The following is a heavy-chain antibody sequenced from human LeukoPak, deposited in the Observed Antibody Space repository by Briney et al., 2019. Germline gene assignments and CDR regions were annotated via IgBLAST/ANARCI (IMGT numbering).Heavy chain of an antibody. J-gene: IGHJ6*03. CDR1: GGTFSSYA. V-gene: IGHV1-69*05. D-gene: IGHD2-15*01. Sequence: SVEVSCKASGGTFSSYAISWVRQAPGQGLEWMGGIIPIFGTANYAQKFQGRVTITTDESTSTAYMELSSLRSEGTAVYYCARGYCSGGSCYSSYYYYYYYMDVWGKGTTVTVSS. CDR2: IIPIFGTA. CDR3: ARGYCSGGSCYSSYYYYYYYMDV.